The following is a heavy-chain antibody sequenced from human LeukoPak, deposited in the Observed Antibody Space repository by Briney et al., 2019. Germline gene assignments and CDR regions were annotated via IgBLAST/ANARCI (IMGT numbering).Heavy chain of an antibody. D-gene: IGHD6-13*01. J-gene: IGHJ4*02. V-gene: IGHV3-74*01. CDR3: ARDPIAAAGQFVDS. CDR1: GFTFSDSW. CDR2: INSDGSST. Sequence: PGGSLRLSCAASGFTFSDSWMHWVRQAPGKGLVWVSRINSDGSSTSYADSVKGRFTISRDNAKNTLYLQMNSLRAEDTAVYYCARDPIAAAGQFVDSWGQGTLVTVSS.